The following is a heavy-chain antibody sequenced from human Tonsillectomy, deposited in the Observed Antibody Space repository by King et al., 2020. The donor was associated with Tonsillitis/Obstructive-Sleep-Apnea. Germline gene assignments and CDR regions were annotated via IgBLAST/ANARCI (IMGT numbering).Heavy chain of an antibody. V-gene: IGHV3-33*01. CDR2: IWYDGSNK. D-gene: IGHD2-2*01. CDR3: ARDRYADIVVVPAAMGGGYYYYMDV. CDR1: GFTFSSYG. J-gene: IGHJ6*03. Sequence: VQLVESGGGVVQPGRSLRLSCAASGFTFSSYGMHWVRQAPGKGLEWVAVIWYDGSNKYYADSVKGRFTIPRDNSKNKLYLQMNSLRAEDTAVYYCARDRYADIVVVPAAMGGGYYYYMDVWGKGTTVTVSS.